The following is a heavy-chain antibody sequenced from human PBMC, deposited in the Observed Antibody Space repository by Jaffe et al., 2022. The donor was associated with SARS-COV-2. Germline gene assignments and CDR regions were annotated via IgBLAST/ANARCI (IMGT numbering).Heavy chain of an antibody. CDR3: TKGCPYHYNTFDY. Sequence: EVQLLESGGGLVQPGGSLRLSCAASGFTFSSYAMSWVRQAPGKGLEWVSGISGSGNSTYYADSVKGRFTISRDNSENTLYLQMNSLRAEDTAVYYCTKGCPYHYNTFDYWGQGTLVTVSS. CDR2: ISGSGNST. V-gene: IGHV3-23*01. D-gene: IGHD3-22*01. CDR1: GFTFSSYA. J-gene: IGHJ4*02.